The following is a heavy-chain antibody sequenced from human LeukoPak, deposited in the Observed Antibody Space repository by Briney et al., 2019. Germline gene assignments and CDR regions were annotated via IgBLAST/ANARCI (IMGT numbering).Heavy chain of an antibody. Sequence: GGSLRLSCAASGFTFSSYAMSWVRQAPGKGLEWVSAISGSCGSTYYADSVKGRFTISRDNSKNTLYLQMTSLRAEDTAVYYCAKDRGSGSYYYFDYWGQGTLVTVSS. V-gene: IGHV3-23*01. CDR2: ISGSCGST. CDR3: AKDRGSGSYYYFDY. J-gene: IGHJ4*02. CDR1: GFTFSSYA. D-gene: IGHD1-26*01.